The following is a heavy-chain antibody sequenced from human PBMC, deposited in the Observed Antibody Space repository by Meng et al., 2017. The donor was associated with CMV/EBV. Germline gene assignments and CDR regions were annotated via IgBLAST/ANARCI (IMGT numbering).Heavy chain of an antibody. J-gene: IGHJ3*02. Sequence: GESLKISCAVSGLTVSSNYMSWVRQAPGKGLEWVSVIYSGGTTGYADSVRGRFTISRDKSKNTLYLQMNSLRVEDTAVYYCERSSGWYAFDRWGQGTMVTVSS. CDR3: ERSSGWYAFDR. V-gene: IGHV3-53*01. D-gene: IGHD6-19*01. CDR1: GLTVSSNY. CDR2: IYSGGTT.